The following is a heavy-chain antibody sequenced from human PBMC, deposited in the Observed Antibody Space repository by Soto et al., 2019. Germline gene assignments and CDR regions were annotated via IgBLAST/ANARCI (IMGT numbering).Heavy chain of an antibody. J-gene: IGHJ5*02. CDR1: GGSISSYY. CDR2: IYYSGST. CDR3: ARSQGSSSWRPNWFDP. Sequence: SETLSLTYTVSGGSISSYYWSWIRQPPGKGLEWIGYIYYSGSTNYNPSLKSRVTISVDTSKNQFSLKLSSVTAADTAVYYCARSQGSSSWRPNWFDPWGQGTLVTVPQ. V-gene: IGHV4-59*08. D-gene: IGHD6-13*01.